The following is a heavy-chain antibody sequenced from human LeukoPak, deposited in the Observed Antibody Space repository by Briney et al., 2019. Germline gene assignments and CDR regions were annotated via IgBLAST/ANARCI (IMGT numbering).Heavy chain of an antibody. V-gene: IGHV1-2*02. J-gene: IGHJ4*02. Sequence: ASVTVSCKASGYTFTGYYMHWVRQAPGQGLEWMGWINPNSGGTNYAQKFQGRVTMTRDTSISTAYMELSRLRSDDTAVYYCARVPPGDGSHIDYWGQGTLVTVSS. CDR2: INPNSGGT. D-gene: IGHD1-26*01. CDR1: GYTFTGYY. CDR3: ARVPPGDGSHIDY.